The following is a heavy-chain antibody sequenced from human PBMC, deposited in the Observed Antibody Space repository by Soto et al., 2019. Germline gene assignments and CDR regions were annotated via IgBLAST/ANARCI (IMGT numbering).Heavy chain of an antibody. D-gene: IGHD1-1*01. V-gene: IGHV1-8*01. J-gene: IGHJ6*02. CDR2: MNPNSGNT. CDR3: ARERTGTTSMDV. Sequence: ASVKVSCKASGYTFTSYDINWARQATGQGLEWMGRMNPNSGNTGYAQKFQGRVTMTRNTSISTAYMELSSLRSEDTAVYYCARERTGTTSMDVWGQGTTVTVSS. CDR1: GYTFTSYD.